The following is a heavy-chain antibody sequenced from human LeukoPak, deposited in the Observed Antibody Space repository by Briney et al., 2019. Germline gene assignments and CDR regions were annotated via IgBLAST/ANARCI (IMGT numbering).Heavy chain of an antibody. J-gene: IGHJ4*02. CDR2: IKEDGSEK. D-gene: IGHD1-26*01. CDR3: ARSTANSGSYLAFFDY. Sequence: GGSLRLSCAASGFTFSSYWMSWVRQAPGKGLEWVANIKEDGSEKYYVDFVKGRFTISRDNAKNSLYLQMNSLRAEDTAVYYCARSTANSGSYLAFFDYWGQGTLVTVSS. V-gene: IGHV3-7*01. CDR1: GFTFSSYW.